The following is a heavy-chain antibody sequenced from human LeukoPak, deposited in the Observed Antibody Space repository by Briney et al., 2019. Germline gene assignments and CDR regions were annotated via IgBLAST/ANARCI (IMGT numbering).Heavy chain of an antibody. Sequence: ASVKVSCKVSGYTLTELSMHWVRQAPGKGLEWMGGFDPEDGETIYAQKFQGRVAMTEDTSTDTAYMELSSLRSEDTAVYYCATTLPDYYDSSGYYYYWGQGTLVTVSS. CDR1: GYTLTELS. J-gene: IGHJ4*02. CDR3: ATTLPDYYDSSGYYYY. V-gene: IGHV1-24*01. CDR2: FDPEDGET. D-gene: IGHD3-22*01.